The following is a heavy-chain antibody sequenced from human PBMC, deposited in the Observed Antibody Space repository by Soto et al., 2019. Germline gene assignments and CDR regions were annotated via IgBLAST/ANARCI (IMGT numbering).Heavy chain of an antibody. Sequence: ASVKVSCKASGYTFTGYYMHWVRQAPGQGLEGMGWINPNSGGTNYAQKFQGWVTMTRDTYISTAYMELSRLRSDDTAVYYGARPAGPIAAAGSFWYDYGGQGTLVTVS. D-gene: IGHD6-13*01. V-gene: IGHV1-2*04. CDR1: GYTFTGYY. CDR3: ARPAGPIAAAGSFWYDY. J-gene: IGHJ4*02. CDR2: INPNSGGT.